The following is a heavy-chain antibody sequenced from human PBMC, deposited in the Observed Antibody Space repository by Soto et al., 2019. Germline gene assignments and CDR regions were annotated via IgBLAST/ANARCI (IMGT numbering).Heavy chain of an antibody. CDR2: ISGSGGRT. CDR3: TKDRYDGIVADTVAHNWFDP. D-gene: IGHD2-21*01. V-gene: IGHV3-23*01. J-gene: IGHJ5*02. CDR1: GFTFGDYA. Sequence: EVQLLVSGGVLVQPGGSLRLSCAASGFTFGDYAMHWVRQAPGQGLEWVSTISGSGGRTYYADSVKGRFTVSRDNSNNTLFLQMNSLRAENTALYFCTKDRYDGIVADTVAHNWFDPRGQGTLVTVSS.